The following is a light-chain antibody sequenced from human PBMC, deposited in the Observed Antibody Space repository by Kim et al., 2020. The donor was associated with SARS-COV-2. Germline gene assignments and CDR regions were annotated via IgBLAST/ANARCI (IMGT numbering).Light chain of an antibody. J-gene: IGLJ2*01. CDR3: YSYAGSHTSF. V-gene: IGLV2-23*02. CDR1: SSDVGNFNL. CDR2: EVN. Sequence: QSALTPPASVSGSLGQSITISCTGTSSDVGNFNLVSWYQQHPGKVPKLIIYEVNKRPSGISNRFSGSKSGNSASLTISGLQADDMADYYCYSYAGSHTSFFGVGTKVTVL.